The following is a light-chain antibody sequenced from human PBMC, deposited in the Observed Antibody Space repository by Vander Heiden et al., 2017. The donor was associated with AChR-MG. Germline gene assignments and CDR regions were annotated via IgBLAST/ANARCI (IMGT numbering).Light chain of an antibody. CDR1: QSVFHISNNKKY. Sequence: DIVMTQSPDSLAVSLGERATINCKSSQSVFHISNNKKYLAGDQQKPGQPPKLLIYWASYRESGVNDRFSGSGSGTDFTRTCSSMQADDVDGHDGQGLFTFGHGTKVDIK. CDR2: WAS. V-gene: IGKV4-1*01. J-gene: IGKJ3*01. CDR3: QGLFT.